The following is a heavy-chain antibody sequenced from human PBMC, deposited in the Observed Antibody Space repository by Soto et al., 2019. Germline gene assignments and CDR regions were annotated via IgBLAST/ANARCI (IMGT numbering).Heavy chain of an antibody. V-gene: IGHV4-30-4*01. CDR2: ISYSGTT. CDR1: GGSISSGNYY. D-gene: IGHD3-10*01. J-gene: IGHJ5*02. Sequence: PSETLSLTCTVSGGSISSGNYYWSWIRQPPGKGLEWIGYISYSGTTNYSASLKSRVSISVDTSKNQFSLKLSSVTAADTAVYYCARNLLWFGELYGWFDPWGQGTLVTVS. CDR3: ARNLLWFGELYGWFDP.